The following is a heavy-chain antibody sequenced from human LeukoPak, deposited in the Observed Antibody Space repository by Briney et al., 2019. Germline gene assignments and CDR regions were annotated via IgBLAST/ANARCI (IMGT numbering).Heavy chain of an antibody. J-gene: IGHJ4*02. CDR1: GFTFSSYA. CDR2: ISGSGGST. V-gene: IGHV3-23*01. CDR3: AKDSGITIFGVVIQYYFDY. Sequence: GSLRLSCAASGFTFSSYAMSWVRQAPGKGLEWVSAISGSGGSTYYADSVKGRFTISRDNSKKTLYLQMKSLRAKDKAVYYCAKDSGITIFGVVIQYYFDYWGQGTLVTVSS. D-gene: IGHD3-3*01.